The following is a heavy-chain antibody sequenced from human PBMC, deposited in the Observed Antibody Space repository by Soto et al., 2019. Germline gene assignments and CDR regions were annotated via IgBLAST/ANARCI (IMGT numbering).Heavy chain of an antibody. D-gene: IGHD4-17*01. V-gene: IGHV3-33*01. J-gene: IGHJ6*02. CDR1: GFTFSSYG. CDR2: IWYDGSNK. CDR3: ARAVTSEHYYYYGMDV. Sequence: PGGSLRLSCAASGFTFSSYGMHWVRQAPGKGLEWVAVIWYDGSNKYYADSVKGRFTISRDNSKNTLYLQMDSLRAEDTAVYYCARAVTSEHYYYYGMDVWGQGTTVTVSS.